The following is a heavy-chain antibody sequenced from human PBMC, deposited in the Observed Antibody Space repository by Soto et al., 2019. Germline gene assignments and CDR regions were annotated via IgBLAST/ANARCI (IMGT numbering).Heavy chain of an antibody. D-gene: IGHD3-22*01. J-gene: IGHJ4*02. CDR2: ISNSGST. CDR1: GGSVTSDEDY. CDR3: ARHAYYYDS. V-gene: IGHV4-30-4*01. Sequence: KTSETLSLTCTVSGGSVTSDEDYWSWIRQSPGKGLEWIGYISNSGSTGYNPSLKTRLSMSVDRSKNQFTLRLTSVTAADTAVYYCARHAYYYDSWGQGTLVTVSS.